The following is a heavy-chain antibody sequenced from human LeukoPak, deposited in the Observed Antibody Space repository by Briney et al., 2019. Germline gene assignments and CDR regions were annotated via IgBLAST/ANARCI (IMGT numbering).Heavy chain of an antibody. J-gene: IGHJ3*02. CDR2: IIPILGIA. Sequence: SVKVSCKASGGTFSSYAISWVRQAPGQGLEWMGRIIPILGIANYAQKFQGRVTITADKSTSTAYMELSSLRSEDTAVYYCAREGAIRDDAFDIWGQGTMVTVSS. V-gene: IGHV1-69*04. CDR1: GGTFSSYA. D-gene: IGHD1-26*01. CDR3: AREGAIRDDAFDI.